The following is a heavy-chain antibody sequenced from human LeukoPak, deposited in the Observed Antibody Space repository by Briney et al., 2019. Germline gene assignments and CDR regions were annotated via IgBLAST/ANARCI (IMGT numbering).Heavy chain of an antibody. J-gene: IGHJ5*02. CDR1: GVSLSSTNW. V-gene: IGHV4-4*02. CDR3: ARDGDAYSSSGNNWFDP. Sequence: PSGTLSLTCAVSGVSLSSTNWWNWVRQPPGKGLEWIGEIYHSGSINYNPSLQSRVTISVDKSKNQFSLKLTSVTAADTAVYYCARDGDAYSSSGNNWFDPWGQGTLVTVSS. CDR2: IYHSGSI. D-gene: IGHD6-6*01.